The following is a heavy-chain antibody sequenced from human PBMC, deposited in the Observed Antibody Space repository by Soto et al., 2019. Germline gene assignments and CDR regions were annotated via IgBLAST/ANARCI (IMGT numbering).Heavy chain of an antibody. CDR2: ISYSGST. Sequence: SETLSLTCTESGGSDSSRRCHRGWIRQSPGKGLEWIGSISYSGSTYYNPSLKSRVTTSVDASKNQFSLKLSSVTATDTAVYYCARQWVVVVAATVSWFDPWGQGTLVTVSS. CDR3: ARQWVVVVAATVSWFDP. V-gene: IGHV4-39*01. J-gene: IGHJ5*02. CDR1: GGSDSSRRCH. D-gene: IGHD2-15*01.